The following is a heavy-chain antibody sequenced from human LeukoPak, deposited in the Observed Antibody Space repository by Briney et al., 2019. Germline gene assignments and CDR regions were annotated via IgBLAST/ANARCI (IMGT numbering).Heavy chain of an antibody. CDR1: GFIFSSYS. J-gene: IGHJ3*02. CDR2: ISSSSSYI. CDR3: ARVGISRYSSGPYDDAFDI. D-gene: IGHD6-19*01. Sequence: GALRLSCAASGFIFSSYSMNWVRQAPGKGLEWVSSISSSSSYIYYVDSVKGRFTISRDNAKNSLYLQMNSLRAEDTAVYYCARVGISRYSSGPYDDAFDIWGQGTMVTVSS. V-gene: IGHV3-21*01.